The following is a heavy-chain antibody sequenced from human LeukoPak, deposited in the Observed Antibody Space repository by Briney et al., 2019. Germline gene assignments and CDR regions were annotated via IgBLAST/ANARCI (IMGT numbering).Heavy chain of an antibody. Sequence: PGGPLRLSCAASGFTFSSYAMSWVRQAPGKGLEWVSAISGSGGSTYYADSVKGRFTISRDNSKNTLYLQMNSLRAEDTAVYYCASKVDTAMDYYYYYGMDVWGQGTTVTVSS. CDR1: GFTFSSYA. J-gene: IGHJ6*02. V-gene: IGHV3-23*01. D-gene: IGHD5-18*01. CDR3: ASKVDTAMDYYYYYGMDV. CDR2: ISGSGGST.